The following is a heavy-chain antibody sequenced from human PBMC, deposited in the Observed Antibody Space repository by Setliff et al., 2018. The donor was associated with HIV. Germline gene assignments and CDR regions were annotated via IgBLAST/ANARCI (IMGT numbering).Heavy chain of an antibody. CDR2: INTKTGNP. D-gene: IGHD3-10*01. CDR3: ARAHLWFGESFPFDP. J-gene: IGHJ5*02. Sequence: ASVKVSCKASGYTFTGYYMHWVRQAPGQGLEWMGWINTKTGNPTYAQGFTGRFVFSLDTSVSTAHLQISSLKAEDTAVYYCARAHLWFGESFPFDPWGQGTLVTVSS. CDR1: GYTFTGYY. V-gene: IGHV7-4-1*02.